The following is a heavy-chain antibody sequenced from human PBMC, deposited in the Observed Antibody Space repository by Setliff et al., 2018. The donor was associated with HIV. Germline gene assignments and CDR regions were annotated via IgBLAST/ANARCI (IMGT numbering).Heavy chain of an antibody. Sequence: PSETLSLTCAVYGGSFSGYYWSWIRQPPGKGLEWIGEINHSGSTNYKPSLKSRVAISVDTSKKQFSLNLSSATAADTAVYYCARRNWNYGTVYPFDIWGQGTMVTVSS. J-gene: IGHJ3*02. CDR3: ARRNWNYGTVYPFDI. V-gene: IGHV4-34*01. CDR2: INHSGST. CDR1: GGSFSGYY. D-gene: IGHD1-7*01.